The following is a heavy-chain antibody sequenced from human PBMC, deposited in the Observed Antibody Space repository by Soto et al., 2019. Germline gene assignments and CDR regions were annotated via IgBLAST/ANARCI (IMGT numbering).Heavy chain of an antibody. CDR1: GNTFAGSY. CDR2: INTNSGDT. V-gene: IGHV1-2*02. D-gene: IGHD1-7*01. CDR3: ARDHQELILYIWFDP. Sequence: GASVKACCHGSGNTFAGSYMQWGRQAPGQGLEWMGWINTNSGDTQYAQKFQGRVTMTSDTSISTAYMELRSLRVDDTAVYYCARDHQELILYIWFDPWGQGTRVTVSS. J-gene: IGHJ5*02.